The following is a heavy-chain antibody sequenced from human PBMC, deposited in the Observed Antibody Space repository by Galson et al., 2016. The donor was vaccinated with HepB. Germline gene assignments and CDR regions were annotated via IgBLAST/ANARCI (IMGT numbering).Heavy chain of an antibody. V-gene: IGHV4-39*02. Sequence: SETLSLTCTVSGGSISSTYHYWGWIRQSPVKRLEWIGSIYYSGTTLYNPSLRSRVTVSVDTSKNQFSLKLTSVTAADTAVYYCAREVYFYDVSGFYPDFWGQGTRVTVSS. CDR2: IYYSGTT. J-gene: IGHJ4*02. D-gene: IGHD3-22*01. CDR3: AREVYFYDVSGFYPDF. CDR1: GGSISSTYHY.